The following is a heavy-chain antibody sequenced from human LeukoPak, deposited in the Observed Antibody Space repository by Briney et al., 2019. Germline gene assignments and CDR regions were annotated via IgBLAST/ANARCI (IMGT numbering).Heavy chain of an antibody. J-gene: IGHJ4*02. CDR3: ARPEGGYYTDFHS. CDR1: GYTFTGYY. CDR2: INPKHGGT. Sequence: GASVKVSCKASGYTFTGYYMHWVRQAPGQALEWMGWINPKHGGTHYAQKFQDRVSMTRDTSISTVYMELSRLGSDDTAVYFCARPEGGYYTDFHSWGQGTLVTVSS. V-gene: IGHV1-2*02. D-gene: IGHD3-3*01.